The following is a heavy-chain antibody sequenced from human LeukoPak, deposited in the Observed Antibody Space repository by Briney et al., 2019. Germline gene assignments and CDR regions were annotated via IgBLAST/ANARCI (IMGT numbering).Heavy chain of an antibody. V-gene: IGHV3-30*02. D-gene: IGHD6-6*01. Sequence: PGGSLRLSCAASGFTFSNNGMHWVRQAPGKGLECVAFTQNDGNNKKYADSVKGRFTISRDNSKDTLYLQMNSLRTEDTAVYYCARDWGTSSLYLVNWGQGTLVTVSS. J-gene: IGHJ4*02. CDR2: TQNDGNNK. CDR3: ARDWGTSSLYLVN. CDR1: GFTFSNNG.